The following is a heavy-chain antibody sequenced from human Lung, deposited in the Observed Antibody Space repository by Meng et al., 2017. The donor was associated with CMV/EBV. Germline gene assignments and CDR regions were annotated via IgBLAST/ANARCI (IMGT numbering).Heavy chain of an antibody. CDR1: GGSIFNYY. J-gene: IGHJ4*02. CDR3: ARGDSGYDTHDY. V-gene: IGHV4-59*01. Sequence: SXTXSLXCTVSGGSIFNYYWSWIRQPPGKGLEWIGYIYYSGNTNYNPSLKSRVTISVDTSKDQFSLKLSSVTAADTAMYYCARGDSGYDTHDYWGQGTLVTVSS. CDR2: IYYSGNT. D-gene: IGHD5-12*01.